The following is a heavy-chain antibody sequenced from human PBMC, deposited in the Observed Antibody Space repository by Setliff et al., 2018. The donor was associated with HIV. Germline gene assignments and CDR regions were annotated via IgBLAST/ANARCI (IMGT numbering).Heavy chain of an antibody. CDR2: ISSYNDNT. V-gene: IGHV1-18*01. CDR3: ARRGVPQQIDLDS. D-gene: IGHD3-10*01. J-gene: IGHJ5*01. Sequence: GASVKVSCKASGYSFTNYGISWVRQAPGQGLEWMGWISSYNDNTNYALNLQGRVTMTTDTSTSTAYMELRSLRSDDTAVYYCARRGVPQQIDLDSWGHGTLVTVSS. CDR1: GYSFTNYG.